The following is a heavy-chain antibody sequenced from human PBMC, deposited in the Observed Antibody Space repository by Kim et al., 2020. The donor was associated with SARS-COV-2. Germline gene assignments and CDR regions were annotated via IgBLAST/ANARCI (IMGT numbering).Heavy chain of an antibody. J-gene: IGHJ3*02. CDR3: ARPISGDAFDI. Sequence: DTRYSPSFQGQVTISAHKSISPAYLHWSRLKASDTAMYYCARPISGDAFDIWGQGTMVTVSS. CDR2: DT. V-gene: IGHV5-51*01. D-gene: IGHD1-26*01.